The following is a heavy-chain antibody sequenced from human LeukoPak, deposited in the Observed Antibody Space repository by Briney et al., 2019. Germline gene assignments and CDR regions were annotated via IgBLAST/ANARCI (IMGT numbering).Heavy chain of an antibody. D-gene: IGHD3-9*01. Sequence: GGSLRPSCEASGFTFSGSAMHWVRQASGKGLEWVGRIRSKANSYATAYAASVKGRFTISRDDSKNTAYLQMNSLKTEDTAVYYCTSQGILTGYPVDYWGQGTLVTVSS. V-gene: IGHV3-73*01. CDR2: IRSKANSYAT. CDR3: TSQGILTGYPVDY. J-gene: IGHJ4*02. CDR1: GFTFSGSA.